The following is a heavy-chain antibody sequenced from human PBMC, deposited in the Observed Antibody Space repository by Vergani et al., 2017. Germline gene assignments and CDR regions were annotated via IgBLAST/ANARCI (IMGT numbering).Heavy chain of an antibody. Sequence: QVQLVESGGGVVQPGRSLRLSCAASGFTFSSYAMHWVRQAPGKGLEWVAVISYDGSNKYYADSVKGRFTISRDNSKNTLYLQMNSLRAEDTAVYYCAKLPQGFLECCGWFDPWGQGTLVTVSS. CDR1: GFTFSSYA. D-gene: IGHD3-3*01. CDR3: AKLPQGFLECCGWFDP. V-gene: IGHV3-30*04. J-gene: IGHJ5*02. CDR2: ISYDGSNK.